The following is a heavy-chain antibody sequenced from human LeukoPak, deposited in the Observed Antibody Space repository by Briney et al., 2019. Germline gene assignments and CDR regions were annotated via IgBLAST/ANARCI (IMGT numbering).Heavy chain of an antibody. D-gene: IGHD2-2*01. J-gene: IGHJ4*02. CDR3: ARGGGIVVVPAVY. CDR2: ISSSSSYI. V-gene: IGHV3-23*01. CDR1: GFTFSSYA. Sequence: PGGSLRLSCAASGFTFSSYAMSWVRQAPGKGLEWVAAISSSSSYIYYADSVKGRFTISRDNSKNTLYLQMNSLRAEDTAVYYCARGGGIVVVPAVYWGQGTLVTVSS.